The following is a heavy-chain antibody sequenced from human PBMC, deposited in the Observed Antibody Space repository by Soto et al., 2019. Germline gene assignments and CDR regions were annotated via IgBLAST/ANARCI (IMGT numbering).Heavy chain of an antibody. J-gene: IGHJ4*02. V-gene: IGHV3-33*01. D-gene: IGHD1-26*01. CDR1: GFTFGSYG. Sequence: SCAASGFTFGSYGLHWVRQAPGKGLEWVAVIWYDGAHQYNGDSVKGRFTISRDNFKNTLYLQMNSLRVEDTAVYYCGRVAGSYHIDYWGQGTLVTVSS. CDR3: GRVAGSYHIDY. CDR2: IWYDGAHQ.